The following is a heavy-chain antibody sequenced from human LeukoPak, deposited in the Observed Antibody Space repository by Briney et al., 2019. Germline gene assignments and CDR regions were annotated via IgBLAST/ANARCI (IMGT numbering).Heavy chain of an antibody. J-gene: IGHJ5*02. Sequence: PSETLSLTCTVSGGSISSYYWSWIRQPPGKGLGWIGYIYYSGSTDYNPSLKSRVTISVDTSKNQFSLKLSSVTAADTAVYYCARFPGSDAWGQGTLVTVSS. CDR1: GGSISSYY. CDR3: ARFPGSDA. V-gene: IGHV4-59*01. D-gene: IGHD3-10*01. CDR2: IYYSGST.